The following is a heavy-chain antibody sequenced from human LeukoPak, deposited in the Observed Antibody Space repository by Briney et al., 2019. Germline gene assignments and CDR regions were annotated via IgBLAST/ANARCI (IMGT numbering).Heavy chain of an antibody. Sequence: SETLSLTCTVSGGSISSYYWSWIRQPAGKGLEWIGRVYSSGTTNYNPSLKSRVTMSVDTSKNHFSLKLSSVTAADTAIYYCARDEGGSTRPPPAYNWFDPWGQGTLVTVSS. V-gene: IGHV4-4*07. CDR1: GGSISSYY. J-gene: IGHJ5*02. CDR3: ARDEGGSTRPPPAYNWFDP. D-gene: IGHD1-1*01. CDR2: VYSSGTT.